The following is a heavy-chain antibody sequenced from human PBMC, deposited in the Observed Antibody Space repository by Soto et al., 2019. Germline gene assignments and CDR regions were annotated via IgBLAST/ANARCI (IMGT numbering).Heavy chain of an antibody. CDR3: AREGDFSSGYYMAGEGYYYYGMDV. Sequence: GASVKGSCKGSGYSFTSYGSSGVRQAPGQGLEWMGWISAYTGNPNYAQKLQGRVTMTTDPSTSTAYMELRSLRSDATAVYYCAREGDFSSGYYMAGEGYYYYGMDVWGQGTTVTVSS. V-gene: IGHV1-18*01. D-gene: IGHD3-3*01. J-gene: IGHJ6*02. CDR2: ISAYTGNP. CDR1: GYSFTSYG.